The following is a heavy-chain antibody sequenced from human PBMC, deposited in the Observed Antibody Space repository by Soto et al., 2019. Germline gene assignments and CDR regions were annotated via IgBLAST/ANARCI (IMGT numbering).Heavy chain of an antibody. Sequence: QVQLVQSGAEVKRPGSSVKVSCKASGDTFTFYSINWVRQAPGLGLGWMGRINPILSMSNYAQRFQGRVTMTADKSTSTAYMDLSSLRSEDTAIYYCASSYGSGYRAFDYWGQGALVTVSS. CDR2: INPILSMS. J-gene: IGHJ4*02. CDR3: ASSYGSGYRAFDY. D-gene: IGHD3-10*01. CDR1: GDTFTFYS. V-gene: IGHV1-69*02.